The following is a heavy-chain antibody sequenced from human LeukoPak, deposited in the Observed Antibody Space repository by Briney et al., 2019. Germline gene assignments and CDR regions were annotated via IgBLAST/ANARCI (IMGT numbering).Heavy chain of an antibody. CDR2: ISGTGDVS. CDR3: AKAFVPYYYGMDV. Sequence: GGSLRLSCAASGFTFSDYSMRWVRQAPGKGLEWVSSISGTGDVSRYADSVKGRFTISRDNSKNTLYLQVNSLRAEETAVYYCAKAFVPYYYGMDVWGQGTTVTVS. J-gene: IGHJ6*02. D-gene: IGHD2/OR15-2a*01. V-gene: IGHV3-23*01. CDR1: GFTFSDYS.